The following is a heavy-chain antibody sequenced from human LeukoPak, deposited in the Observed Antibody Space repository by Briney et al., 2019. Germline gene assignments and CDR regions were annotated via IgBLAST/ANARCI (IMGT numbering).Heavy chain of an antibody. CDR3: ARRWIHRYLHYNWFDP. J-gene: IGHJ5*02. CDR2: INHSGST. Sequence: PSVTLSLTCAVDGGSFSGYYWSWIRQPPGKGLEWIGEINHSGSTNYNPSLKSRVTISVDTSKNQFSLKLSSVTAADTAVYYCARRWIHRYLHYNWFDPWGQGTLVTVSS. V-gene: IGHV4-34*01. D-gene: IGHD5-12*01. CDR1: GGSFSGYY.